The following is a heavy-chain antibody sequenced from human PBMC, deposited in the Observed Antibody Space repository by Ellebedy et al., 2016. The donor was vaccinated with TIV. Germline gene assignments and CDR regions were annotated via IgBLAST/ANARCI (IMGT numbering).Heavy chain of an antibody. V-gene: IGHV1-46*01. Sequence: ASVKVSCKASGYTFTSYYMHWVRQAPGQGLKWMGIINPSGGSTSYAQKFQGRVTMTRDTSISTAYMELSRLRSDDTAVYYCAKDRLGYSSGPRDFQHWGQGTLVTVSS. J-gene: IGHJ1*01. CDR1: GYTFTSYY. CDR3: AKDRLGYSSGPRDFQH. D-gene: IGHD6-19*01. CDR2: INPSGGST.